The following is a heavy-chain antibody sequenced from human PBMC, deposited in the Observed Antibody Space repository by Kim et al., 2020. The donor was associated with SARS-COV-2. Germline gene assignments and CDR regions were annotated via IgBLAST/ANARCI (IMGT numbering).Heavy chain of an antibody. V-gene: IGHV3-74*03. Sequence: GGSLRLSCAASGLTFNKFGMHWVRQAPGKGLVWVSRINSDGITTMYADSVKGRFTISRDDAKNTLFLQMNSLRTEDTAVYYCGRGSSYGMDVWGQGTTVT. D-gene: IGHD1-26*01. J-gene: IGHJ6*02. CDR1: GLTFNKFG. CDR3: GRGSSYGMDV. CDR2: INSDGITT.